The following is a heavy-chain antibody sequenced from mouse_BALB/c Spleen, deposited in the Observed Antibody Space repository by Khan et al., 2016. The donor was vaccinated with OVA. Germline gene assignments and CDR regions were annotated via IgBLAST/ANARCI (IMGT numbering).Heavy chain of an antibody. D-gene: IGHD1-1*01. CDR3: ARPPYVSYVMVY. Sequence: QVRLQQSGPELKKPGETVKISCKASGYTFTNYGMNWVKQAPGKGLKWMGWINTYTGEPTYADDFKGRFAFSLETSASTAYLQINNLKNEDTATYFCARPPYVSYVMVYWGQGTSVTVSS. CDR2: INTYTGEP. CDR1: GYTFTNYG. J-gene: IGHJ4*01. V-gene: IGHV9-3-1*01.